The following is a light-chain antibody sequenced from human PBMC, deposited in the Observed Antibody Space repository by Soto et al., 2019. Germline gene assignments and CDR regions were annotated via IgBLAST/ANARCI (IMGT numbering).Light chain of an antibody. CDR1: SSDVGGYNY. CDR3: SSYTSSSTLV. V-gene: IGLV2-14*01. CDR2: EVS. Sequence: QSGLTLPASVCGSPRQSITISCTGTSSDVGGYNYVSWYQQHPGKAPKLMIYEVSNRPSGVSNRFSGSKSGNTASLTISGLQAEDEADYYCSSYTSSSTLVFGTGTKVTVL. J-gene: IGLJ1*01.